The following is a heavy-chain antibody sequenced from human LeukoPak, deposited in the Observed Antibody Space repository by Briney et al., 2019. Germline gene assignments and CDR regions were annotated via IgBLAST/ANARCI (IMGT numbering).Heavy chain of an antibody. D-gene: IGHD6-6*01. CDR3: ARSIAARPLDYYYMDV. V-gene: IGHV1-46*01. CDR1: GYTFTIYY. CDR2: INPSGGST. Sequence: ASVKVSCKTSGYTFTIYYMHWVRQAPGQGLEWMGIINPSGGSTSYAQKFQGRVTMTRDTSTSTVYMELSSLRSEDTAVYYCARSIAARPLDYYYMDVWGKGTTVTVSS. J-gene: IGHJ6*03.